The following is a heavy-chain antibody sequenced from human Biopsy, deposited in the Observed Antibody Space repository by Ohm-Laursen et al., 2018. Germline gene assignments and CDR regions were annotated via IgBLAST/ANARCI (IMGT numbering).Heavy chain of an antibody. Sequence: SVKVSCKASGNTFATYHIHWVRQAPGQGLEWMGVISPSGATTSFSQKFQGRITVTRDTSTGTVYMDLNSLGSEDTAVYYCARAGVGSDGTDSYYYGMDVWGPGITVTVSS. D-gene: IGHD5-24*01. CDR3: ARAGVGSDGTDSYYYGMDV. V-gene: IGHV1-46*01. J-gene: IGHJ6*02. CDR2: ISPSGATT. CDR1: GNTFATYH.